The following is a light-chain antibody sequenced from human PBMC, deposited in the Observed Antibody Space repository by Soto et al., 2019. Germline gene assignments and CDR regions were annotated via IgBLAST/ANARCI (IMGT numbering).Light chain of an antibody. Sequence: QSVLTRPRSVSGSPGQSVTISCTGTSSDVGSYKYVSWYRQYPGKAPNLMIYDVSKRPSGVPDRFSGSKSGNTASLTISGLQAEDEADYYCCSYAGSYNVIFGGGTKLTVL. CDR2: DVS. CDR1: SSDVGSYKY. V-gene: IGLV2-11*01. CDR3: CSYAGSYNVI. J-gene: IGLJ2*01.